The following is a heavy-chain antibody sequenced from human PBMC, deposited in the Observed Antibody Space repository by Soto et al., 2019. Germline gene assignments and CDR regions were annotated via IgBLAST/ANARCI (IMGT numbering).Heavy chain of an antibody. V-gene: IGHV1-69*01. CDR3: ARVPRQMLYGPTRNGMDV. Sequence: QVQLVQSGAAVSKPGSSVKVSCKASGGTFCIYAVGWVRQAPGQGLEWMGGIIPAFGTTKNSQKFQDRVDMTADESTNTVYMELRGLKFDDTAVYYCARVPRQMLYGPTRNGMDVWGQGTMLIVSS. CDR1: GGTFCIYA. D-gene: IGHD2-2*02. J-gene: IGHJ6*02. CDR2: IIPAFGTT.